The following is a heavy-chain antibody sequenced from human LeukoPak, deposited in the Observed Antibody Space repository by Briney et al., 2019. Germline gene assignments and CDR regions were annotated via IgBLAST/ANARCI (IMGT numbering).Heavy chain of an antibody. J-gene: IGHJ4*02. V-gene: IGHV1-46*01. D-gene: IGHD2-8*01. CDR1: GYTFTSYY. CDR3: ARGGYCTNGVCYYFDY. CDR2: INPSGGST. Sequence: GASVKVSCKASGYTFTSYYMHWVRQAPGQGLEWMGIINPSGGSTSYAQKFQGRVTMTRDTSTSTVYMELSSLRSEDTAVYYCARGGYCTNGVCYYFDYWGQGTLVTVSS.